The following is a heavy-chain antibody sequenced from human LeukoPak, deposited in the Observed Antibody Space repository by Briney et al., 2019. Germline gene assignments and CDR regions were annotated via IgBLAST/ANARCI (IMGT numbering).Heavy chain of an antibody. D-gene: IGHD6-13*01. J-gene: IGHJ4*02. Sequence: PSETLSLTCTVSGGSISSYYWSWIRQPPGKGLERIGYIYYSGSTNYNPSLKSRVTISVDTSKNQFSLKLSSVTAADTAVYYCARGDSAAGTKRGMDQGPFFDYWGQGTLVTVSS. CDR3: ARGDSAAGTKRGMDQGPFFDY. CDR2: IYYSGST. V-gene: IGHV4-59*08. CDR1: GGSISSYY.